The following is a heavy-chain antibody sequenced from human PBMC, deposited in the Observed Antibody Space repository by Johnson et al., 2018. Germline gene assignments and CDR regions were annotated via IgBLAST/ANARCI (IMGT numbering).Heavy chain of an antibody. J-gene: IGHJ3*02. CDR2: IKQDGSEK. V-gene: IGHV3-7*01. Sequence: VQLVESGGGLVQPGGSLRLSCAASGFTFSSYWMSWVRQAPGKGLEWVANIKQDGSEKYYVDSVKGRFTISRDNAKNSLYLQMNSLRAEDRAVYYCARLITIFGVVQEAFDSWGKGTMVTVSA. CDR3: ARLITIFGVVQEAFDS. D-gene: IGHD3-3*01. CDR1: GFTFSSYW.